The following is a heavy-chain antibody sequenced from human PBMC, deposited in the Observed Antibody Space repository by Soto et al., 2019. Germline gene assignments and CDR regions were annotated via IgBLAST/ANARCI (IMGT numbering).Heavy chain of an antibody. Sequence: GGSLRLSCAASGFTFRSHAMHWVRQAPGKGLEWVAMISFDGSYQNYVDSVKGRFTISRDNYQNKVFLQMSSLRPEDTAFYFCVADVGPRDFAHWGQGTLVTVSS. CDR3: VADVGPRDFAH. CDR2: ISFDGSYQ. V-gene: IGHV3-30*03. CDR1: GFTFRSHA. J-gene: IGHJ5*02. D-gene: IGHD1-26*01.